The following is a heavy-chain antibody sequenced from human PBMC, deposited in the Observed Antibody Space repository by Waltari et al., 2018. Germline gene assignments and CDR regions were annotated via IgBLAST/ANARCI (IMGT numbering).Heavy chain of an antibody. J-gene: IGHJ4*02. CDR3: AKDQAEWLVLDGYFDS. CDR2: MSGTGDYT. CDR1: GFNFSNYA. V-gene: IGHV3-23*01. D-gene: IGHD6-19*01. Sequence: EVQLLESGGDLEQPGGSLRISCVGSGFNFSNYAMNWVRTAPGKGMAGVSTMSGTGDYTIYADSGKGRLTFSRDNAKYTVFLHMNNLRVEDTAIYFCAKDQAEWLVLDGYFDSWGQGTPVTVSS.